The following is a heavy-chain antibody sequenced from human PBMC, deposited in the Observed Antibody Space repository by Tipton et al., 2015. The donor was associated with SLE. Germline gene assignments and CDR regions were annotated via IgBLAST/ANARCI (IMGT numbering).Heavy chain of an antibody. CDR1: GGSFSGYY. CDR3: ARALDGYNYADY. Sequence: TLSLTCAVYGGSFSGYYWSWIRQPPGKGLEWIGEINHSGSTNYNPSLKSRVTISVDKSKNQFSLKLSSVTAADTAVYYCARALDGYNYADYWGQGTLVTVSS. J-gene: IGHJ4*02. V-gene: IGHV4-34*01. CDR2: INHSGST. D-gene: IGHD5-24*01.